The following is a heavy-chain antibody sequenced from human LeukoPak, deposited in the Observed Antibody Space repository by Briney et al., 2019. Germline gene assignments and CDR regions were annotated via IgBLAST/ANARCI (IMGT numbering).Heavy chain of an antibody. J-gene: IGHJ4*02. V-gene: IGHV3-21*01. CDR2: ISSSSSYI. CDR1: GFTFSSYS. Sequence: KPGGSLRLSCAASGFTFSSYSMNWVRQAPGKGLEWVSSISSSSSYIYYADSVKGRFTISRDNAKNSLYLQMNSLRAEDTAVYYCARGRGQLVLNYIDYWGQGTLVTVSS. D-gene: IGHD6-13*01. CDR3: ARGRGQLVLNYIDY.